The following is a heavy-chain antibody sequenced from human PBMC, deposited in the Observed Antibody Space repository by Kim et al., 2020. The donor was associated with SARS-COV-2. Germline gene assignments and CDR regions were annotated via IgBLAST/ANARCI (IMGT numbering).Heavy chain of an antibody. CDR2: IYHSGST. V-gene: IGHV4-4*02. J-gene: IGHJ4*02. CDR1: GGSISSSNW. D-gene: IGHD3-10*01. Sequence: SETLSLTCAVSGGSISSSNWWSWVRQPPGKGLEWIGEIYHSGSTNYNPSLKSRVTISVDKSKNQFSLKLSSVTAADTAVYYCARDPENRRYYGSGSWGQGTLVTVSS. CDR3: ARDPENRRYYGSGS.